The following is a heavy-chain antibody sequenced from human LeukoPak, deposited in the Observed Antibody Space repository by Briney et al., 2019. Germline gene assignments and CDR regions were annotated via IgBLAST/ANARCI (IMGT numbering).Heavy chain of an antibody. D-gene: IGHD3-10*01. Sequence: SVKVSCKASGGTFSSYAISWVRQAPGQGLEWMGGIIPIFGTANYAQKFQGRVTITADKSTSTAYMELRSLRSDDTAVYYCARAPVLLWFGEFDHDYWGQGTLVTVSS. J-gene: IGHJ4*02. CDR1: GGTFSSYA. CDR2: IIPIFGTA. CDR3: ARAPVLLWFGEFDHDY. V-gene: IGHV1-69*06.